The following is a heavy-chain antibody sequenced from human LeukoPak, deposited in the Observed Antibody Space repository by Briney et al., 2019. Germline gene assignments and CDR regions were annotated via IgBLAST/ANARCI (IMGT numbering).Heavy chain of an antibody. J-gene: IGHJ4*02. D-gene: IGHD1-26*01. V-gene: IGHV4-59*01. CDR1: GGSISSYY. Sequence: PPETLSLTCTVSGGSISSYYWSWIRQPPGKGLEWIGYIYYSGSTNYNPSLKSRVTISVDTSKNQFSLKLSSVTAADTAVYYCARGFGGSYSPFDYWGQGTLVTVSS. CDR3: ARGFGGSYSPFDY. CDR2: IYYSGST.